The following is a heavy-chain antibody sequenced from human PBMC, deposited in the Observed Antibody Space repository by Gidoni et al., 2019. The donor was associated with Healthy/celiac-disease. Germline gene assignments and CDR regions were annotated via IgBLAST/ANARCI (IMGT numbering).Heavy chain of an antibody. D-gene: IGHD6-19*01. V-gene: IGHV3-9*01. J-gene: IGHJ4*02. CDR2: SSWNSGSI. Sequence: EVQLVESGGGLVQHCSSLRLSCAPSGFTFDDSAMHWVRQAPGKGMELGSCSSWNSGSIGYADSVKGRFTISRDNAKNSLYLQMNSLRAEDTALYYCAKDNLPGGWYAAAFDYWGQGTLVTVSS. CDR1: GFTFDDSA. CDR3: AKDNLPGGWYAAAFDY.